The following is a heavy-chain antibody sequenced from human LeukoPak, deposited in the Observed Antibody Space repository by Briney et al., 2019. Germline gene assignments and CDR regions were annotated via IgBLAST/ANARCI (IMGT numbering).Heavy chain of an antibody. J-gene: IGHJ4*02. CDR1: GLTFSTFS. CDR3: AKDRGY. V-gene: IGHV3-23*01. Sequence: PGGSLRLSCAASGLTFSTFSMTWVRQAPGKGLEWVSAISASGGDTYYADSVKGRFTISRDNSKNTLYLQMNSLRADDTAVYYCAKDRGYWGQGTLVTVSS. CDR2: ISASGGDT.